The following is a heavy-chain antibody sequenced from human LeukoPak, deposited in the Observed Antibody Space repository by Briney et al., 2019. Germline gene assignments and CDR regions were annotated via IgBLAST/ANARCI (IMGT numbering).Heavy chain of an antibody. Sequence: GGSLRLSCAVSGFTFRSCWMHWVRQAPGKGLVWVSRISGDGSMTNYADSVKGRFTISRDNAKNTVYLQMNSLRAEDTAVYYCAIEGGYCSSTSCSYFDYWGQGTLVTVSS. CDR2: ISGDGSMT. CDR1: GFTFRSCW. V-gene: IGHV3-74*01. D-gene: IGHD2-2*01. CDR3: AIEGGYCSSTSCSYFDY. J-gene: IGHJ4*02.